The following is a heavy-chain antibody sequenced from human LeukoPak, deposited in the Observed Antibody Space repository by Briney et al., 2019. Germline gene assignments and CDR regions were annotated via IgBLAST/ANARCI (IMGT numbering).Heavy chain of an antibody. Sequence: GRSLRLSCAASGFTFNSYAMHWVRQAPGKGLEWVAVISYDGSNKYYADSVKGRFTISRDNSKNTLYLQMNSLRAEDTAVYYCARDYEYSSSSVTYNWFDPWGQGTLVTVSS. J-gene: IGHJ5*02. CDR1: GFTFNSYA. CDR2: ISYDGSNK. CDR3: ARDYEYSSSSVTYNWFDP. V-gene: IGHV3-30-3*01. D-gene: IGHD6-6*01.